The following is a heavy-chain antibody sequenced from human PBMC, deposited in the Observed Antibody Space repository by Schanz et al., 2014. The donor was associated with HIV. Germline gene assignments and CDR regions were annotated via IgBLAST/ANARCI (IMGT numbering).Heavy chain of an antibody. CDR2: IIPIFDTT. Sequence: QVQLVQSGAEVKKPGSSVKVSCKASGGTFSSSAISWVRQAPGQGLEWMGGIIPIFDTTNYAQKFQGRVTITADKSTSTVYMDLSSLRSEDTAVYYCARTHYSVVSSRAMDVWGQGTLVTVSS. CDR1: GGTFSSSA. J-gene: IGHJ4*02. D-gene: IGHD5-18*01. V-gene: IGHV1-69*06. CDR3: ARTHYSVVSSRAMDV.